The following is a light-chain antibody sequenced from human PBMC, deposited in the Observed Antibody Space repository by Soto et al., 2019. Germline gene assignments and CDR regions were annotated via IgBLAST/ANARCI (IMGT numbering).Light chain of an antibody. V-gene: IGKV3-20*01. Sequence: EIVLTQSPGTLSLSPGETATLSCRASQSVARDLSWYQQKPGQAPRLLISRAFIGATGIPDRFSGSGSGTDFTLTINRLEPEDFAVYYCQQHTISMYTFGQGTKVDIK. CDR1: QSVARD. CDR2: RAF. J-gene: IGKJ2*01. CDR3: QQHTISMYT.